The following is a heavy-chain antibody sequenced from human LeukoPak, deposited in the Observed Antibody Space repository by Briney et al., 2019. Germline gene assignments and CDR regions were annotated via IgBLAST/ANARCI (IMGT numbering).Heavy chain of an antibody. V-gene: IGHV4-30-4*08. CDR3: ARGHDYFDY. CDR2: IYYSGNT. CDR1: GGSFSGNY. Sequence: SETLSLTCAVYGGSFSGNYWIWIRQPPGKGLEWIGYIYYSGNTYYNPSLQSRVTISVDTSKYQFSLNLSSVTAADTAVFYCARGHDYFDYWGQGTLVTVSS. J-gene: IGHJ4*02.